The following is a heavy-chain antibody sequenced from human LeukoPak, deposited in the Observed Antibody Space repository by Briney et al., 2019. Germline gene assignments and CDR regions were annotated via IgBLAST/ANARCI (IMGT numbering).Heavy chain of an antibody. CDR3: ARGRAIAARDY. Sequence: PSETLSHTCTVSGGSISSYYWSWIRQPPGKGLEWIGYIYYSGSTSYNPSLKSRVTISVDTSKNQFSLKLTSVTAADTAFYYCARGRAIAARDYWGQGTLVTVSS. CDR2: IYYSGST. J-gene: IGHJ4*02. V-gene: IGHV4-59*01. CDR1: GGSISSYY. D-gene: IGHD6-6*01.